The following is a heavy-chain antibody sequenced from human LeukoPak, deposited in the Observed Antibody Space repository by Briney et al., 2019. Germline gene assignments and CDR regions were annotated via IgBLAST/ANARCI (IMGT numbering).Heavy chain of an antibody. CDR1: GFTFSSYW. CDR2: INSDGSST. V-gene: IGHV3-74*01. J-gene: IGHJ4*02. Sequence: GGSLRFSCAASGFTFSSYWMHWVRKAPGKVLLWVSRINSDGSSTSYADFVKGRFTISSDNAKNTLYLRINSLTSDDATVYCCTTLDYYDSSGHRDYWGQGTLVTVSS. CDR3: TTLDYYDSSGHRDY. D-gene: IGHD3-22*01.